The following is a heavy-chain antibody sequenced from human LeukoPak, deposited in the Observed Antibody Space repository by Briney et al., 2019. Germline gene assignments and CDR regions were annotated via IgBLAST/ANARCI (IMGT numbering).Heavy chain of an antibody. CDR1: GYTFTYND. CDR3: ARGRAAAD. D-gene: IGHD2-15*01. Sequence: WASVKVSCKASGYTFTYNDVNWVRQATGQGLEWMGWMNPGTGDTGYAPGFQGRLAMTADTSIKTAYMELSGLTSDDTAVYYCARGRAAADWGQGTLVTVSS. V-gene: IGHV1-8*01. J-gene: IGHJ4*02. CDR2: MNPGTGDT.